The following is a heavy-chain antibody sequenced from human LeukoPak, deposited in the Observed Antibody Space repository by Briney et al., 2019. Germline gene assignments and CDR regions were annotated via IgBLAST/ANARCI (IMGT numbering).Heavy chain of an antibody. CDR2: IYSGGST. CDR3: ASGRANFDY. CDR1: GFTFSSYS. Sequence: GGSLRLSCAASGFTFSSYSMNWVRQAPGKGLEWVSVIYSGGSTYYADSVKGRFTISRDNSKNTLYLQMNSLRAEDTAVYYCASGRANFDYWGQGTLVTVSS. D-gene: IGHD5-24*01. J-gene: IGHJ4*02. V-gene: IGHV3-53*01.